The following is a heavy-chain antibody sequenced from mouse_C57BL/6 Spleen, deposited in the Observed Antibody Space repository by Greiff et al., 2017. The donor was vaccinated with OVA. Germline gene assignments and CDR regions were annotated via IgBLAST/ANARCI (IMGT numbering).Heavy chain of an antibody. J-gene: IGHJ4*01. CDR1: GYSITSGYY. D-gene: IGHD2-4*01. V-gene: IGHV3-6*01. Sequence: EVQLQQSGPGLVKPSQSLSLTCSVTGYSITSGYYWNWIRQFPGNKLEWMGYISYDGSNNYNPSLKNRISITRDTSKNQFFLKLNSVTTEDTATYYCARPPYDYDYYYAMDYWGQGTSVTVSS. CDR3: ARPPYDYDYYYAMDY. CDR2: ISYDGSN.